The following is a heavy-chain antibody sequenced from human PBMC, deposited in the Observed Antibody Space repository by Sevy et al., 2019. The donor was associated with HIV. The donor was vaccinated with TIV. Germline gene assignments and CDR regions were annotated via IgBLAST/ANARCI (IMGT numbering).Heavy chain of an antibody. Sequence: GGSLRLYCAASGFTFSDYYMSWIRQAPGKGLEWVSYISSSDRTIYYADSVKGRFTISRDNAKNSLSLQINSLRAEDTAVYYCARITGDSSLYYFDYWGQGTLVTVSS. V-gene: IGHV3-11*01. J-gene: IGHJ4*02. CDR2: ISSSDRTI. D-gene: IGHD3-16*01. CDR1: GFTFSDYY. CDR3: ARITGDSSLYYFDY.